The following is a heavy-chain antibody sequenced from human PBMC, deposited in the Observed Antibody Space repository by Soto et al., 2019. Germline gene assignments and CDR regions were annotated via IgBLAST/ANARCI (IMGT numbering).Heavy chain of an antibody. CDR1: GFTFSSYA. J-gene: IGHJ4*02. V-gene: IGHV3-33*08. Sequence: PGGSMRLSCAGSGFTFSSYAMSWVRQAPGKGLEWVAVIWYDGGNKYYADSVKGRFTISRDNSKNTLYLQMNSLRAEDTAVYYCAGYRASSGGWYWGQGTLVTVSS. CDR3: AGYRASSGGWY. CDR2: IWYDGGNK. D-gene: IGHD6-25*01.